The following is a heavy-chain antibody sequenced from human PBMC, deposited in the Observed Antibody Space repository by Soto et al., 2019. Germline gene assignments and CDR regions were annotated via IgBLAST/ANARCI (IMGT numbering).Heavy chain of an antibody. Sequence: SETLSLTCTVSGGSISSGGYYWSCIRQHPGKGLEWIGYIYYSGSTYYNPSLKSRVTISVDTSKNQFSLKLSSVTAADTAVYYCAREYYYDSTKTNWFDPWGQGTLVTVSS. CDR1: GGSISSGGYY. CDR3: AREYYYDSTKTNWFDP. J-gene: IGHJ5*02. CDR2: IYYSGST. D-gene: IGHD3-22*01. V-gene: IGHV4-31*03.